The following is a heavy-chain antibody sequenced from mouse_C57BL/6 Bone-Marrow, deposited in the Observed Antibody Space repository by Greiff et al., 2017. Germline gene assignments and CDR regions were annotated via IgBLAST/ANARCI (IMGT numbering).Heavy chain of an antibody. CDR1: GFTFSDYG. CDR2: ISSGSSTI. J-gene: IGHJ4*01. Sequence: EVKLVESGGGLVKPGGSLKLSCAASGFTFSDYGMPWVRQAPEKGLEWVAYISSGSSTIYYADTVKGRFTISRDNAKNTLFLQMTSLKSEDTAMXYCARTSLLKMDYWGQGTSVTVSS. CDR3: ARTSLLKMDY. V-gene: IGHV5-17*01. D-gene: IGHD1-3*01.